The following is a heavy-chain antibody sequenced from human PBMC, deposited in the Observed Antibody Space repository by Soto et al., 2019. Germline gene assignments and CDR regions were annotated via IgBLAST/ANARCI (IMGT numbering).Heavy chain of an antibody. CDR1: GYTFTSYG. D-gene: IGHD3-10*01. CDR3: ASPGIFSGSFDY. Sequence: ASVKVSCKASGYTFTSYGISWVRQAPGQGLEWMGWISAYNGNTNYAQKLQGRVTMTTDTSTSTAYVELRSLRSDDTAVYYCASPGIFSGSFDYWGQGTLVTVSS. J-gene: IGHJ4*02. V-gene: IGHV1-18*01. CDR2: ISAYNGNT.